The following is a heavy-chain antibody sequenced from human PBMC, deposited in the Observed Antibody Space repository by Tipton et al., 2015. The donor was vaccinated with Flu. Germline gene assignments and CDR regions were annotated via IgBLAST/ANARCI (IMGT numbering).Heavy chain of an antibody. CDR1: GFTFSSYW. V-gene: IGHV3-74*01. Sequence: SLRLSCAASGFTFSSYWMHWVRQAPGKGLVWVSRINSDGSSTSYADSVKGRFTISRDNAKNTLYLQMNSLRAEDTAVYYCAREVGIAAAGTILDYWGQGTLVTVSS. J-gene: IGHJ4*02. CDR2: INSDGSST. CDR3: AREVGIAAAGTILDY. D-gene: IGHD6-13*01.